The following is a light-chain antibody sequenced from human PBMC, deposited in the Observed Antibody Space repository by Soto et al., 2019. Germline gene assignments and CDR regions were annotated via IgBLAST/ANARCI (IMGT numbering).Light chain of an antibody. CDR3: LLSFGGSQV. V-gene: IGLV7-43*01. CDR1: TGAVTRGFY. CDR2: STN. Sequence: QAVVTQESSLTVSPGGTVTLTCASSTGAVTRGFYPSWFQQKPGQAPKALIYSTNNKDSCTPARFSGSILGDKAALTVSGVQPEDEADYYCLLSFGGSQVFGGGTKLTVL. J-gene: IGLJ2*01.